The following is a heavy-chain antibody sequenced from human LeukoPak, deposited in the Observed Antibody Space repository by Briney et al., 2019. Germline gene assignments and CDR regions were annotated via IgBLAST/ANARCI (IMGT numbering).Heavy chain of an antibody. CDR2: IYPDDSDT. V-gene: IGHV5-51*01. CDR1: GYSFTNHW. J-gene: IGHJ5*02. CDR3: ARRYCSSTSCLFQFDP. D-gene: IGHD2-2*01. Sequence: GESLKISCEGSGYSFTNHWIGWVRQMPGKGLELMGIIYPDDSDTRYSPSFQGQVTISADKSINTAYLQWSSLKASDTAMYYCARRYCSSTSCLFQFDPWGLGTLVTVSS.